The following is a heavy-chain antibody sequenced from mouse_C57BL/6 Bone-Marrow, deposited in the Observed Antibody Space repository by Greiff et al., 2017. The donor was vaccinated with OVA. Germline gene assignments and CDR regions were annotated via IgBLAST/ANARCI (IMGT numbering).Heavy chain of an antibody. CDR1: GYAFTNYL. V-gene: IGHV1-54*01. Sequence: QVQLQQSGPELVKPGASVKMSCKASGYAFTNYLIEWVKQRPGQGLEWIGVINPGSGGTNYNEKFKGKATLTADKSSSTAYMQLSSLTSEDSAVYFCARKGDYYGSRYYAMDYWGQGTSVTVSS. CDR2: INPGSGGT. D-gene: IGHD1-1*01. CDR3: ARKGDYYGSRYYAMDY. J-gene: IGHJ4*01.